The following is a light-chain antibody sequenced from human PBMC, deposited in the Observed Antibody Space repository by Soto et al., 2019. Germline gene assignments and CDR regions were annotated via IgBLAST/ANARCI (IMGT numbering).Light chain of an antibody. CDR1: SSDVGDYIR. Sequence: QSALTQPASVSGSPGQSITISCTGTSSDVGDYIRVSWYQQHPGKAPKLMIYEVNNRPSGVSDRFSGSKSGNTASLTISGLLAEDEADYYCSSYASSDSPYVFGTGTKLTV. CDR3: SSYASSDSPYV. CDR2: EVN. V-gene: IGLV2-14*01. J-gene: IGLJ1*01.